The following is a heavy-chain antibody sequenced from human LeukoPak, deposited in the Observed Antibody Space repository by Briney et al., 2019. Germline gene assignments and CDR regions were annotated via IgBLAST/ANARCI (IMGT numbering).Heavy chain of an antibody. CDR3: AKDRGGSYYWTLDY. Sequence: PGRSLRLSCAASGFTFSSYGMHWVRQAPGKGLEWVAVITYDGSNKYYADSVKGRFTISRDNSKNTLYLQMNSLRAEDTAVYYCAKDRGGSYYWTLDYWGQGTLVTVSS. J-gene: IGHJ4*02. CDR2: ITYDGSNK. V-gene: IGHV3-30*18. CDR1: GFTFSSYG. D-gene: IGHD1-26*01.